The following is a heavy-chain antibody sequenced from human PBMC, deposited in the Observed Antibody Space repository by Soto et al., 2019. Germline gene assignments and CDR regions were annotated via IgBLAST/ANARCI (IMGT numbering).Heavy chain of an antibody. CDR3: ARCGDYVGGWYFDL. Sequence: QVQLQQWGAGLLKPSETLSLTCAVYGGAFSGYYWNWIRQPPGKGLDWIGEINDSGSTNYNPSLKGRVTISVDQSKHQFSLSLTSVTAADTAVYYCARCGDYVGGWYFDLWGRGTLVTVSS. CDR1: GGAFSGYY. V-gene: IGHV4-34*01. D-gene: IGHD4-17*01. CDR2: INDSGST. J-gene: IGHJ2*01.